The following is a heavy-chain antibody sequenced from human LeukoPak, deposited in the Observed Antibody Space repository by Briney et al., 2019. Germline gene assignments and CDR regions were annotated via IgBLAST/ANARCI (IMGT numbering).Heavy chain of an antibody. V-gene: IGHV3-20*01. CDR3: GRGCSGSYSYYCCGMYV. D-gene: IGHD3-10*02. CDR2: IHWYWGST. CDR1: GFTFDDYG. Sequence: PGGSLRHSRAASGFTFDDYGLSWVPPAPGEGPEVVSGIHWYWGSTVHAVPVKGRFTISRDNAKNSLYLQMNSLGAEDTALYHCGRGCSGSYSYYCCGMYVWGKENTVTV. J-gene: IGHJ6*04.